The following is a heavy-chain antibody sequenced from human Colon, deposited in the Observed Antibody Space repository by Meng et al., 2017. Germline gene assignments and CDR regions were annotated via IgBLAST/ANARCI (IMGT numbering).Heavy chain of an antibody. D-gene: IGHD3-3*01. CDR3: ARSYYDSWSGSLVGFDY. CDR2: IRTNTVNQ. Sequence: VSQVQPRADFKKPGASVKAPCKASAYTFTSVAMNWVRQAPGQGLGWMGWIRTNTVNQTYAQGYTGRFVFSLDTSVNTAYLQISSLKAEDTAVYYCARSYYDSWSGSLVGFDYWGQGTLVTVSS. J-gene: IGHJ4*02. V-gene: IGHV7-4-1*02. CDR1: AYTFTSVA.